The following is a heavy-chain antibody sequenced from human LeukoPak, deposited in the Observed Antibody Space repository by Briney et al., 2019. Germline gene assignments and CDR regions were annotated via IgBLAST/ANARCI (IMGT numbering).Heavy chain of an antibody. D-gene: IGHD3-22*01. V-gene: IGHV3-21*01. CDR1: GFTFSSYS. CDR3: ARVPNYYDSTGVGY. CDR2: ISSSSSYI. J-gene: IGHJ4*02. Sequence: GGSLRLSCAASGFTFSSYSMNWVREAPGKGLEWVSSISSSSSYIYYADSVKGRFTISRDNSKNSLYLQMNSLRAEDTAVYYCARVPNYYDSTGVGYWGQGTLVTVSS.